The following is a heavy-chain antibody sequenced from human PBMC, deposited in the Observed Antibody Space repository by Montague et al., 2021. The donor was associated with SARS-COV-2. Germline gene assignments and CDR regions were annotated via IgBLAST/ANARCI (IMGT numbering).Heavy chain of an antibody. Sequence: SETLSLTCTVSGGSISSYYWSWIRQPPGKGLEWIGYIYYSGSTXXXPSXRSRVTISVDTSKNQFSLKLSPVTAADTAVYYCARGGYYDYAFDIWGQGTMVTVSS. CDR1: GGSISSYY. D-gene: IGHD3-22*01. CDR3: ARGGYYDYAFDI. CDR2: IYYSGST. J-gene: IGHJ3*02. V-gene: IGHV4-59*01.